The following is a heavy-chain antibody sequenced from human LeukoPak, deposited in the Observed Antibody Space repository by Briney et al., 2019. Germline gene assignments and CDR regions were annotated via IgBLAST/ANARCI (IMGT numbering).Heavy chain of an antibody. CDR1: GGSISSGGYY. V-gene: IGHV4-39*07. D-gene: IGHD2-15*01. CDR2: IYHSGST. Sequence: SETLSLTCTVSGGSISSGGYYWGWIRQPPGKGLEWIGSIYHSGSTYYNPSLKSRVTISVDTSKNQFSLKLSSVTAADTAVYYCASPVSSGGSMDVWGQGTTVTVSS. J-gene: IGHJ6*02. CDR3: ASPVSSGGSMDV.